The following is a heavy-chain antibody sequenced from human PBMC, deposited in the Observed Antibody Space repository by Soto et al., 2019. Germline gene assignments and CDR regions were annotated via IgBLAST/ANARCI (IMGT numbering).Heavy chain of an antibody. CDR3: AIVGLDYDSSGYYFDK. Sequence: EVQLMESGGGSEQPGGSLRLSCTTSGFTFSSFEMVWVRQAPGKGLAWVSYISGRGSAIYYADSVEGRFTISRDTAKKSLFMQMDNLRAEDTSVYYCAIVGLDYDSSGYYFDKWGQGTMVTVSS. D-gene: IGHD3-22*01. J-gene: IGHJ4*02. CDR1: GFTFSSFE. CDR2: ISGRGSAI. V-gene: IGHV3-48*03.